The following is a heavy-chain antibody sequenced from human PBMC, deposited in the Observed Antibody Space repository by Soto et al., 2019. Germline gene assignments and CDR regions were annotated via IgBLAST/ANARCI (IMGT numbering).Heavy chain of an antibody. CDR2: IYYTGST. J-gene: IGHJ4*02. Sequence: KTSETLSLTCTVSGGSVSSESHYWSWIRQTPGKGLEWIGYIYYTGSTNYNPSLNSRVTMSVDTSKNQFSLRLSSVTAADTAVSFCARVGEGSGRFHLDYCTQRTLVTV. CDR3: ARVGEGSGRFHLDY. CDR1: GGSVSSESHY. D-gene: IGHD3-10*01. V-gene: IGHV4-61*01.